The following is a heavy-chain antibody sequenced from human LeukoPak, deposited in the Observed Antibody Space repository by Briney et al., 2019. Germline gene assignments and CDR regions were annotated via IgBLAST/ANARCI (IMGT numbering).Heavy chain of an antibody. CDR1: GFTFSIYS. J-gene: IGHJ4*02. V-gene: IGHV3-21*01. D-gene: IGHD3-22*01. Sequence: GGSLRLSCAASGFTFSIYSMNWVRQAPGKGLEWVSSISSSSSYIYYADSVKGRFTISRDNAKNSLYLQMNSLRAEDTAVYYCARGYTYYYDSSGYYFDYWGQGTLVTVSS. CDR3: ARGYTYYYDSSGYYFDY. CDR2: ISSSSSYI.